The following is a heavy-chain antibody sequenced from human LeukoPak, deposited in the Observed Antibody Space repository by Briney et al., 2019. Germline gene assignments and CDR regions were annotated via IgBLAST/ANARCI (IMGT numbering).Heavy chain of an antibody. Sequence: GGSLRLSCAVSGFTFSRYSMNWVRQAPGKGLEWVAVISYDGSNKYYADSVKGRFTISRDNSKNTLYLQMNSLRAEDTAVYYCALHCSSTSCSDGMDVWGQGTTVTVSS. J-gene: IGHJ6*02. D-gene: IGHD2-2*01. V-gene: IGHV3-30*03. CDR1: GFTFSRYS. CDR3: ALHCSSTSCSDGMDV. CDR2: ISYDGSNK.